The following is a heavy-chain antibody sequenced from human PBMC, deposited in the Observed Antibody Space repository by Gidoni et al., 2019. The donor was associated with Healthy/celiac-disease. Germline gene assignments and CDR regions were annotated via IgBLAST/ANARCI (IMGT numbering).Heavy chain of an antibody. CDR1: GFTFSNAW. D-gene: IGHD5-18*01. V-gene: IGHV3-15*01. J-gene: IGHJ4*02. Sequence: EVQLVESGGGLVKPGGSLRLSCAASGFTFSNAWMSWVRQAPGKGLEWVGRIKSKTDGGTTDYAAPVKGRFTISRDDSKNTLYLQMNSLKTEDTAVYYCTTDHTAMVYFDYWGQGTLVTVSS. CDR3: TTDHTAMVYFDY. CDR2: IKSKTDGGTT.